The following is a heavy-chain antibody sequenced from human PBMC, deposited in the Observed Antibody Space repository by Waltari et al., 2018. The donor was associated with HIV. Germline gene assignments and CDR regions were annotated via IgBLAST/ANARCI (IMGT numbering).Heavy chain of an antibody. CDR1: GGSISSSSYY. J-gene: IGHJ3*02. V-gene: IGHV4-39*01. D-gene: IGHD3-16*02. Sequence: QLQLQESGPGLVKPSETLSLTCTVSGGSISSSSYYWGWIRQPPGKGLEWIGSIYYSGSTYYNPSLKSRVTISVDTSKNQFSLKLSSVTAADTAVYYCARLGYVWGSYRSPRAFDIWGQGTMVTVSS. CDR3: ARLGYVWGSYRSPRAFDI. CDR2: IYYSGST.